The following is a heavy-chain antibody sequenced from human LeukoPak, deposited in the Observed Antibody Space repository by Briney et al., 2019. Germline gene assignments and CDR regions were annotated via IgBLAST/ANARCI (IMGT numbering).Heavy chain of an antibody. D-gene: IGHD2-15*01. Sequence: GGSLRLSCAASGFTFSSYGMSWVRQAPGKGLEWVSAISGSGGITYYADSVKGRFTISRDNLNNTMYLQMNSLRAEDTALYYCAKEQRYCSGGSCSWSFDFWGQGTLVTVSS. CDR1: GFTFSSYG. CDR2: ISGSGGIT. CDR3: AKEQRYCSGGSCSWSFDF. V-gene: IGHV3-23*01. J-gene: IGHJ4*02.